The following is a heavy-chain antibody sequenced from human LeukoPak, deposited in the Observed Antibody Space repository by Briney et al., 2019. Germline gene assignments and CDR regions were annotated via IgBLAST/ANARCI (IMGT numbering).Heavy chain of an antibody. V-gene: IGHV1-2*04. J-gene: IGHJ4*02. Sequence: ASVKVSCKASGYTFTSYGISWVRQAPGQGLEWMGWINPNSGGTNYAQKFQGWVTMTRDTSISTAYMELSRLRSDDTAVYYCARWERVSVTTYSDRGFDYWGQGTLVTVSS. CDR3: ARWERVSVTTYSDRGFDY. CDR1: GYTFTSYG. CDR2: INPNSGGT. D-gene: IGHD4-17*01.